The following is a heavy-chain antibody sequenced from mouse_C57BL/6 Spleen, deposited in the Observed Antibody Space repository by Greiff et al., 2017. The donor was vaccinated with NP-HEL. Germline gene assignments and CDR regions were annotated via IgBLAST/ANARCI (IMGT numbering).Heavy chain of an antibody. J-gene: IGHJ4*01. V-gene: IGHV2-6-1*01. D-gene: IGHD1-1*01. CDR2: IWSDGRT. Sequence: QVQLQQSGPGLVAPSQSLSITCTVSGFSLTSYGVHWVRQPPGKGLEWLVVIWSDGRTTYNSALKSRLSISKDNSKSQVFLKMNSLQTDDTAMYYCARHYYGRSGAMDYWGQGTSVTVSS. CDR1: GFSLTSYG. CDR3: ARHYYGRSGAMDY.